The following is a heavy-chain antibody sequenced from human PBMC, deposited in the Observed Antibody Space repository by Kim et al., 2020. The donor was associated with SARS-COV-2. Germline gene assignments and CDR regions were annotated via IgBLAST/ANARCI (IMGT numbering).Heavy chain of an antibody. CDR1: GFTLSDYF. J-gene: IGHJ5*02. CDR2: ISSSDSGSTI. CDR3: ARDPKIEGRGPRGRGWFDP. Sequence: GGSLRLSCAASGFTLSDYFMSWIRQAPGKGPEWLSYISSSDSGSTIRSADSVKGRFTISRDNAKNSLYLQMNSLRAEDTALYYCARDPKIEGRGPRGRGWFDPWGQGTLVTVSS. V-gene: IGHV3-11*01. D-gene: IGHD2-21*01.